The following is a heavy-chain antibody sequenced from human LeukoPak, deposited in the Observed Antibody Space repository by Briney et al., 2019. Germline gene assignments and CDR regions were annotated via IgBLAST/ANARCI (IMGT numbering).Heavy chain of an antibody. CDR1: GGSISSGDYY. J-gene: IGHJ4*02. V-gene: IGHV4-30-4*01. CDR2: IYYSGST. CDR3: AICYGANEGSFDY. D-gene: IGHD4-17*01. Sequence: SETLSLTCTVSGGSISSGDYYWSWIRQPPGKGLEWIGYIYYSGSTYYNPSLKSRVTMSVDTSKNQFSLKLSSVTAADTAVYYCAICYGANEGSFDYWGQGTLVTVSS.